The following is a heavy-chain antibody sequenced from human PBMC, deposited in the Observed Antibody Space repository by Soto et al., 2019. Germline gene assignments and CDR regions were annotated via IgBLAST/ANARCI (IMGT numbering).Heavy chain of an antibody. V-gene: IGHV5-10-1*01. Sequence: GESLKISCKGSGYSFTSYWISWVRQMPGKGLEWMGRIDPSDSYTNYIPSFQGHVTSSADKSISTAYLPWSSLKASDTAMYYCSSDLIAAASANADDICRQGTMVTVSS. CDR1: GYSFTSYW. J-gene: IGHJ3*02. D-gene: IGHD6-13*01. CDR3: SSDLIAAASANADDI. CDR2: IDPSDSYT.